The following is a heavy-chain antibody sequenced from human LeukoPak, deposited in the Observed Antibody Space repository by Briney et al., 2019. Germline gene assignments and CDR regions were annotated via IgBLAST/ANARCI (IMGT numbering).Heavy chain of an antibody. CDR1: GGSISSYY. Sequence: SETLSLTCTVSGGSISSYYWSWIRQPPGKGLEWIGYIYHSGSTYYDPSLKSRVTISVDRSKNQFSLKLSSVTAADTAVYYCARANWNVVYDYWGQGTLVTVSS. CDR3: ARANWNVVYDY. CDR2: IYHSGST. D-gene: IGHD1-1*01. J-gene: IGHJ4*02. V-gene: IGHV4-59*12.